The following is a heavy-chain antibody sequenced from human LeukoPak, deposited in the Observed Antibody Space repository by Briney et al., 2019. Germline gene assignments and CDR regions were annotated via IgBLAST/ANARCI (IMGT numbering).Heavy chain of an antibody. Sequence: SETLSLTCTVSGGSISSYYWSWIRQPAGKGLEWIGRIYTSGSTNYNPSLKSRVTMSVDTSKNQFSLKLSSVTAADTAVYYCARGGYDFWSAPNWFDPWGQGTLVTVSP. CDR2: IYTSGST. CDR3: ARGGYDFWSAPNWFDP. V-gene: IGHV4-4*07. J-gene: IGHJ5*02. CDR1: GGSISSYY. D-gene: IGHD3-3*01.